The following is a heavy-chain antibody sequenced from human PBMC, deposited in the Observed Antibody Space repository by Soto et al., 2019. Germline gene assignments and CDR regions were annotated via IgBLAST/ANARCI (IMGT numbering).Heavy chain of an antibody. Sequence: QVQLVESGGGVVQPGRSLRLSCAASGFTFSSYAMHWVRQAPGKGLEWVAVISYDGSNKYYADSVKGRFTISRDNSKNTLYLQMNSLRAEDTAVYSCAREDGGSDYWGQGTLVTVSS. CDR2: ISYDGSNK. V-gene: IGHV3-30-3*01. J-gene: IGHJ4*02. CDR1: GFTFSSYA. D-gene: IGHD3-16*01. CDR3: AREDGGSDY.